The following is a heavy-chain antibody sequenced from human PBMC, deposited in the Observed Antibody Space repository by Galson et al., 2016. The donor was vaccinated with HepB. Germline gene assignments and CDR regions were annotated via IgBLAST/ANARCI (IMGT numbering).Heavy chain of an antibody. CDR3: ARVDGSGAANY. V-gene: IGHV3-66*02. CDR2: IYSGGNT. J-gene: IGHJ4*02. CDR1: GFTVSRNY. Sequence: SLRLSCAAFGFTVSRNYMNWVRQASGKGLEWVSIIYSGGNTYYADSVKGRFTISRDNSKNTLYLQMNSLKPEDSAVYYCARVDGSGAANYWGRGTLVTVSS. D-gene: IGHD3-10*01.